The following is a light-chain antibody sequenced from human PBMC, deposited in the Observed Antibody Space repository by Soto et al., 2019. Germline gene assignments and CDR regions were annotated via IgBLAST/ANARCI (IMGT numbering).Light chain of an antibody. J-gene: IGLJ1*01. CDR3: NSYTSNNTYV. CDR1: SSDVGAYDY. CDR2: EVS. V-gene: IGLV2-8*01. Sequence: QSALTQPPSASGSPGQSVTISCTGTSSDVGAYDYVSWYQQHPGKAPKLMIYEVSQRPSGVPDRFSGSKSGNTASLTISGLRAEDEADYYCNSYTSNNTYVFGTGTKLTVL.